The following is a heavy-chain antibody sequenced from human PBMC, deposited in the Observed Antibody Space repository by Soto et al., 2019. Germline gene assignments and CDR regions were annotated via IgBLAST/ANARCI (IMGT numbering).Heavy chain of an antibody. CDR2: IWYDGSNK. CDR1: GFTFSSYG. Sequence: GGSLRLSCAASGFTFSSYGMHWVRQAPGKGLEWVAVIWYDGSNKYYADYVKGRYTISRDDSKNTVYLKMNSLGAEDTALYYCTRDPLIAVAAYDALDIWGQGTSVTVSS. CDR3: TRDPLIAVAAYDALDI. V-gene: IGHV3-33*01. D-gene: IGHD6-19*01. J-gene: IGHJ3*02.